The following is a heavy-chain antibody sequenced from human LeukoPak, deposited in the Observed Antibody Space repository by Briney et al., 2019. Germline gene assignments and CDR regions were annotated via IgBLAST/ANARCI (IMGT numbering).Heavy chain of an antibody. CDR3: ARLETYDSTLDY. D-gene: IGHD3-22*01. CDR2: IYYSGSI. Sequence: PSETLSLTCTVSGDSITTSSYYWGWIRQPPGKGLEWIGNIYYSGSIYYNPSLKSRVTISVDTSKNQFSLWLSSVTAADTAVYYCARLETYDSTLDYWGQGTLVTVSS. J-gene: IGHJ4*02. CDR1: GDSITTSSYY. V-gene: IGHV4-39*01.